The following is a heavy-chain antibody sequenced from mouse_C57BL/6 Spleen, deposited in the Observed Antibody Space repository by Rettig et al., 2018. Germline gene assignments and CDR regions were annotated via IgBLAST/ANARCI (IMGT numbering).Heavy chain of an antibody. CDR3: ASGIYDGPYYFDY. D-gene: IGHD2-3*01. CDR2: INTYSGVP. Sequence: QIQLVQSGPELKKPGETVKISCKASGYTFTTYGKSWVKQAPGKGLKWMGWINTYSGVPTYTDDFKGRFAFSLETSASTAYLQINNLKNEDTATYFCASGIYDGPYYFDYWGQGTTLTVSS. CDR1: GYTFTTYG. J-gene: IGHJ2*01. V-gene: IGHV9-3*01.